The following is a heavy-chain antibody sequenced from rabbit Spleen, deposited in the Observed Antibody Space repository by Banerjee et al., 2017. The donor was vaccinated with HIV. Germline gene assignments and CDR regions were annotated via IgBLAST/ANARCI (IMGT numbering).Heavy chain of an antibody. V-gene: IGHV1S47*01. CDR1: GFDFSSYG. Sequence: QEQLVESGGGLVQPGGSLKLSCKASGFDFSSYGVSWVRQAPGKGLEWIGYIDPVFGITYYASWVNGRFSISRENTQNTLFLQLSSLTAADTATYFCVRDQAGDADYGPYYLNLWGPGTLVTVS. CDR3: VRDQAGDADYGPYYLNL. CDR2: IDPVFGIT. J-gene: IGHJ4*01. D-gene: IGHD2-1*01.